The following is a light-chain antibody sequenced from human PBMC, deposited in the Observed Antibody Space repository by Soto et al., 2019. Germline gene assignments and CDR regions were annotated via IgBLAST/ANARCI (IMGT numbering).Light chain of an antibody. CDR3: QQYDNSPIT. Sequence: EIVLTQSPATLSVSPGERFTLSCRASQSVDINLAWYQQKPGQAPRLLIYGASTRATDMSGTFSGRGSGTEFTLTISRLEPEDFAVYYCQQYDNSPITFGQGTRLEIK. CDR1: QSVDIN. V-gene: IGKV3-15*01. CDR2: GAS. J-gene: IGKJ5*01.